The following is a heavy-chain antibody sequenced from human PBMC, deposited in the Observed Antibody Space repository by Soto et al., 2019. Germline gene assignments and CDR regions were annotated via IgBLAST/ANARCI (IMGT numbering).Heavy chain of an antibody. CDR2: IIPLLDVT. CDR3: ARDSGTVGYDDS. J-gene: IGHJ4*02. D-gene: IGHD3-10*01. CDR1: GGTFSTYT. V-gene: IGHV1-69*08. Sequence: QVQLVQSGAEVKKPGSSVKVSCKASGGTFSTYTINWVRQAPGQGLEWMGRIIPLLDVTNNAQRFQGRVTITADKSTSTVYMELTSLTSQDTAVYSCARDSGTVGYDDSWGQGTLVTVSS.